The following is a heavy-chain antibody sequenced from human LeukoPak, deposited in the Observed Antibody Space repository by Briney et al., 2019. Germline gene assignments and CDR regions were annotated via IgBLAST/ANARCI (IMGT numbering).Heavy chain of an antibody. J-gene: IGHJ5*02. CDR2: ISAYNGNT. CDR1: GYTFTSYG. V-gene: IGHV1-18*01. D-gene: IGHD6-19*01. Sequence: GASVKVSCKASGYTFTSYGISWGRQAPGQGLEWMGCISAYNGNTNYAQKLQGRVTMTTDTSTSTAYMELRSLRSDDTAVYYCARDLGSVAGTRGWFDPWGQGTLATVSS. CDR3: ARDLGSVAGTRGWFDP.